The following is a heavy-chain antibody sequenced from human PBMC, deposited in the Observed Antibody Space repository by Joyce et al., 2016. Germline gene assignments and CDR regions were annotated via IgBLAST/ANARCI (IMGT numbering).Heavy chain of an antibody. J-gene: IGHJ5*01. CDR2: LSNDGTIK. CDR3: ARSPYCTGCIRSSFGY. V-gene: IGHV3-30-3*01. Sequence: QVRLVESGGGVVQPGRSLRLSCTVSGFSFSSFSMHWVRQAPGKGLEGVAVLSNDGTIKDYAGSVRGRFTISRDNSKKTLYLQMNSLRVEDTAVYYCARSPYCTGCIRSSFGYWGHGTLVTVSS. CDR1: GFSFSSFS. D-gene: IGHD2-8*01.